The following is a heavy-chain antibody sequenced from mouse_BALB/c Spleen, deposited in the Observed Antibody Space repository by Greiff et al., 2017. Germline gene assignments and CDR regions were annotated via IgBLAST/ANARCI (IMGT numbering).Heavy chain of an antibody. Sequence: EVQLVESGPGLVKPSQSLSLTCSVTGYSITSGYYWNWIRQFPGNKLEWMGYISYDGSNNYNPSLKNRISITRDTSKNQFFLKLNSVTTEDTATYYCASSMITGFDYWGQGTTLTVSS. V-gene: IGHV3-6*02. CDR3: ASSMITGFDY. CDR2: ISYDGSN. D-gene: IGHD2-4*01. CDR1: GYSITSGYY. J-gene: IGHJ2*01.